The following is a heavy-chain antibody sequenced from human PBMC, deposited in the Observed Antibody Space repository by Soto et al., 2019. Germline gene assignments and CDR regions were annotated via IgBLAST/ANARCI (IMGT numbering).Heavy chain of an antibody. CDR3: AKSPRGAMATG. D-gene: IGHD5-12*01. CDR1: GYTFRNYA. CDR2: INTYNGNT. J-gene: IGHJ4*02. Sequence: QVQLVQSGAEVKKPGASVKVSCKASGYTFRNYAVNWVRQAPGQGLEWMGSINTYNGNTNYAQNLQDRVTLTADTSTSTAFMELRRLSSDDTAVYYCAKSPRGAMATGWGQGTLVTVSS. V-gene: IGHV1-18*01.